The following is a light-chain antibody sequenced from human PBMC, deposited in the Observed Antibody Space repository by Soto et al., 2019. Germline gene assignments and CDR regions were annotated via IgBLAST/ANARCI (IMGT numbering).Light chain of an antibody. V-gene: IGLV1-40*01. CDR2: GNS. J-gene: IGLJ1*01. CDR3: QSYDSSLSGSQV. Sequence: QSVLTQPPSVSGAPGQRVTISCTGSSSNIGAGYDVHWYQQLPGTAPNLLIYGNSNRPSGVPDRFSGSKSGTSASLAITGLQAGDEADYYCQSYDSSLSGSQVFGTGTKVTVL. CDR1: SSNIGAGYD.